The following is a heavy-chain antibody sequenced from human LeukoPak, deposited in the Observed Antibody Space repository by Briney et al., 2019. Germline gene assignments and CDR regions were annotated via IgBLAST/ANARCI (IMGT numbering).Heavy chain of an antibody. CDR3: AKSESPHLHYFDNSGSYRNWFDP. Sequence: PGRSLRLSCAASGFTFDDYAMHWVRQAPGKGLEWVSGISWNSGSIGYADSVKGRSTISRDNAKNSLYLQMNNLRAEDTAFYYCAKSESPHLHYFDNSGSYRNWFDPWGQGTLVTVSS. J-gene: IGHJ5*02. CDR2: ISWNSGSI. D-gene: IGHD3-22*01. V-gene: IGHV3-9*01. CDR1: GFTFDDYA.